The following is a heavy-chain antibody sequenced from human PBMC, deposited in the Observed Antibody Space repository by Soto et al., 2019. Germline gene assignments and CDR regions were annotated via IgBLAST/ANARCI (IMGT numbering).Heavy chain of an antibody. D-gene: IGHD4-17*01. CDR3: AGGNDYAKIGY. V-gene: IGHV4-31*03. CDR2: ISYSEST. J-gene: IGHJ4*02. Sequence: PSETLSLTCTVSGGSICSRGYYCSWIRQFPGKGVEWIGYISYSESTDYNPSLKSRVTISADTSKNKFSLKLSSVAAADTAVYYCAGGNDYAKIGYWGQGAQVTVS. CDR1: GGSICSRGYY.